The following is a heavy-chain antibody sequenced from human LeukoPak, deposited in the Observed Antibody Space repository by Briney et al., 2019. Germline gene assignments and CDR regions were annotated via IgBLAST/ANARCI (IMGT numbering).Heavy chain of an antibody. CDR1: GFTFSSYG. D-gene: IGHD2-15*01. V-gene: IGHV3-30*18. CDR3: AKGSSNGKGERYCSGGSCYSIGSYFDY. Sequence: GGSLRLSCAASGFTFSSYGMHWVRQAPGKGLEWVAVISYDGSNKYYADSVKGRFTISRDNSKNTLYLQMNSLRAEDTAVYYCAKGSSNGKGERYCSGGSCYSIGSYFDYWGQGTLVTVSS. J-gene: IGHJ4*02. CDR2: ISYDGSNK.